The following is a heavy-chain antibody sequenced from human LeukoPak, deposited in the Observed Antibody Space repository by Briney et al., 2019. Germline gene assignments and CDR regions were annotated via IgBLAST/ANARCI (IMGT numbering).Heavy chain of an antibody. D-gene: IGHD6-13*01. J-gene: IGHJ4*02. V-gene: IGHV3-30*18. Sequence: GGSLRLSCAASGFTFSNYGMHWVRQAPGKGLEWVSVISFDGSAKYYADSVKGRFTIFRDNSKSTLYLQMTSLRAEDTAVYYCAKDRVTAAGYYFDYWGQGTLVTVSS. CDR2: ISFDGSAK. CDR3: AKDRVTAAGYYFDY. CDR1: GFTFSNYG.